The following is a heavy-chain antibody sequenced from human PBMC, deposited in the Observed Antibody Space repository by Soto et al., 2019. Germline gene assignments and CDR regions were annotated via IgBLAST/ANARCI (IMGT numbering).Heavy chain of an antibody. V-gene: IGHV3-30*18. CDR3: AKERTYSVASGFDY. J-gene: IGHJ4*02. Sequence: QVQLVDSGGGVVQPGRSLRLSCAASGFTFTTYGMHWVRRAPGKGLEWVAVISYDGSHAYYADSVQGRFTISRDNSKNTLYLQINSLRAEDTAVYYCAKERTYSVASGFDYWGRGTLVTVSS. CDR1: GFTFTTYG. CDR2: ISYDGSHA. D-gene: IGHD1-26*01.